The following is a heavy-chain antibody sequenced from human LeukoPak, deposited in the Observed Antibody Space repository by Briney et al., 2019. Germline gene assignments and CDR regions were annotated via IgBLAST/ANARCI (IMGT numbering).Heavy chain of an antibody. V-gene: IGHV1-69*13. CDR2: IIPIFGTA. Sequence: ASVKVSCKASGGTFSSYAISWVRQAPGQGLEWMGGIIPIFGTANYAQKFQGRVTITADESTSTAYMELSSLRSEDTAVYYCARSYSSTSVYFDYWGQGTLVTVSS. J-gene: IGHJ4*02. CDR1: GGTFSSYA. D-gene: IGHD6-6*01. CDR3: ARSYSSTSVYFDY.